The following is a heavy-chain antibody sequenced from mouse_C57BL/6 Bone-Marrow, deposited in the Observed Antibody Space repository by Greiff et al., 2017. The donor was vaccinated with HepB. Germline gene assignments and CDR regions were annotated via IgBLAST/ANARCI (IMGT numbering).Heavy chain of an antibody. CDR1: GYTFTSYW. J-gene: IGHJ4*01. CDR3: ASAEYDGREGLYAMDY. CDR2: IYPSDSET. Sequence: QVQLQQPGAELVRPGSSVKLSCKASGYTFTSYWMDWVKQRPGQGLEWIGNIYPSDSETHYNQKFKDKATLTVDKSSSTAYMQLSSLTSEDSAVYYCASAEYDGREGLYAMDYWGQGTSVTVSS. V-gene: IGHV1-61*01. D-gene: IGHD2-14*01.